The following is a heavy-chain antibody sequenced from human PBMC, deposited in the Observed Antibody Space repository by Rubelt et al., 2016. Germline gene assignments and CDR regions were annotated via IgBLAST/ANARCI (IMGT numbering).Heavy chain of an antibody. D-gene: IGHD6-6*01. CDR3: ARGLASIAARRYFDY. CDR2: INHSGST. V-gene: IGHV4-34*01. J-gene: IGHJ4*02. CDR1: GGSFSGYY. Sequence: QVQLQQWGAGLLKPSETLSLTCAVYGGSFSGYYWSWIRQPPGKGLEWIGEINHSGSTNYNPSFKGRVTISVDTPKNQFSRMLVSVTAAETAGYYCARGLASIAARRYFDYWGQGTLVTVSS.